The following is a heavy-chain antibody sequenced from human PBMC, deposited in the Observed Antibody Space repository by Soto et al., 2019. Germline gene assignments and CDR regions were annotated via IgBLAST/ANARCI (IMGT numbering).Heavy chain of an antibody. Sequence: GGSLRLSCAASGFTFSGSAMHWVRQASGKGLEWVGRIRSKANSYATAYAASVKGRFTISRDDSKNTAYLQMNSLKTEDTAVYYCTRPSSSWDHYYYYYGMDVWGQGTTVTVSS. CDR2: IRSKANSYAT. J-gene: IGHJ6*02. CDR1: GFTFSGSA. CDR3: TRPSSSWDHYYYYYGMDV. D-gene: IGHD6-13*01. V-gene: IGHV3-73*01.